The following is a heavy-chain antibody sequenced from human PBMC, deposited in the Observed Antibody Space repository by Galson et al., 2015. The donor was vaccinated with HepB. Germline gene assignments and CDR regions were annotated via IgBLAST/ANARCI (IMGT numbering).Heavy chain of an antibody. J-gene: IGHJ4*02. V-gene: IGHV3-64D*06. CDR1: GFTFSSYA. Sequence: SLRLSCAASGFTFSSYAMHWVRQAPGKGLEYVSAISSNGGSTYYADSVKGRFTISRDNSKNTLYLQMSSLRAEDTAVYYCVKSWAITMVRGVVGSMGYWGQGTLVTVSS. CDR2: ISSNGGST. CDR3: VKSWAITMVRGVVGSMGY. D-gene: IGHD3-10*01.